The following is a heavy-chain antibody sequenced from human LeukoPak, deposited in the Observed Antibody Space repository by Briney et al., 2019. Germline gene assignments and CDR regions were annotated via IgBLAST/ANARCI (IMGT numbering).Heavy chain of an antibody. Sequence: GGSLRLSCAASGFTLSSYWMHWVRQAPGKGLVWVSRINSDGSSTSYADSVKGRFTISRDNAKNTLYLQMNSLRAEDTAVYYCAREAVVVAATRNYYYGMDVWGQGTTVTVSS. CDR2: INSDGSST. CDR3: AREAVVVAATRNYYYGMDV. D-gene: IGHD2-15*01. V-gene: IGHV3-74*01. CDR1: GFTLSSYW. J-gene: IGHJ6*02.